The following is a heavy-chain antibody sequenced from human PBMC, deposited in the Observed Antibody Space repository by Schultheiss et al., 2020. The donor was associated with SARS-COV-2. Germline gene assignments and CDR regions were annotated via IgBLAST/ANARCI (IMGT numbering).Heavy chain of an antibody. J-gene: IGHJ6*02. CDR2: INHSGST. CDR3: ARGRLTGETGYYGMDV. D-gene: IGHD1-14*01. Sequence: SETLSLTCVVYGGSLSGYYWSWIRQPPGKGLEWIGEINHSGSTNYNPSLKSRVTISVDTSKNQFSLKLSSVTAADTAVYYCARGRLTGETGYYGMDVWGQGTTVTVSS. CDR1: GGSLSGYY. V-gene: IGHV4-34*01.